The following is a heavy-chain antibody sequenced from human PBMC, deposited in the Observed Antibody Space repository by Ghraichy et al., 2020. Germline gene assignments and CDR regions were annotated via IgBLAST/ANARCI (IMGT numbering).Heavy chain of an antibody. Sequence: SETLSLTCIVSGGSISSYYWSWVRQPPGKGLEWIGYIYYSGSTSYNPSLKSRVTISVDTSKNQFSLRLSSVTAADTALYYCARYRGVTSANDYWGQGTLVTVSS. CDR2: IYYSGST. CDR1: GGSISSYY. J-gene: IGHJ4*02. D-gene: IGHD2-2*01. CDR3: ARYRGVTSANDY. V-gene: IGHV4-59*08.